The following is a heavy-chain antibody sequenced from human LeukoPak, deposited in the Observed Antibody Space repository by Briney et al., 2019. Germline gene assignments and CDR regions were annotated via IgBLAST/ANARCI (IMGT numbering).Heavy chain of an antibody. CDR2: IKEDGSEK. CDR3: GRDSFESHNGD. V-gene: IGHV3-7*01. CDR1: GFLFSRYW. Sequence: PGGSLRLSCAAAGFLFSRYWMSWVRQAPGEGLEWVAKIKEDGSEKYHVESMKGRFTISRDNVKNSLYLQINSLRATDTAVHECGRDSFESHNGDWGQVTLVTVS. J-gene: IGHJ4*02. D-gene: IGHD2-8*01.